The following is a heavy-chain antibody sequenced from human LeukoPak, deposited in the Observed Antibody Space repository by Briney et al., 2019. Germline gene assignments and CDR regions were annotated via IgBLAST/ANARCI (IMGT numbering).Heavy chain of an antibody. CDR2: IKQYGSEK. J-gene: IGHJ4*02. Sequence: PGGSLRLSRPASGFTFTSYWMSCARQAPGKGLEWVANIKQYGSEKYYVDSVKGRFTISRDNAKNSLYLQMNSLRAEDTAVYYCASESSSGHYWGQGTLVTVSS. CDR1: GFTFTSYW. V-gene: IGHV3-7*01. D-gene: IGHD2-15*01. CDR3: ASESSSGHY.